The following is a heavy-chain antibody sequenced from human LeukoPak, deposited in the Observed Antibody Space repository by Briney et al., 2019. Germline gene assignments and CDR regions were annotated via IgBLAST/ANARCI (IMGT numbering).Heavy chain of an antibody. Sequence: SETLSLTCAVYGGSSSGYYWSWIRQPPGKGLEWIGEINHSGSTNYNPSLKSRVTISVDTSKNQFSLKLSSVTAADTAVYYCARRRTYGSGSLDYWGQGTLVTVSS. CDR3: ARRRTYGSGSLDY. CDR2: INHSGST. CDR1: GGSSSGYY. V-gene: IGHV4-34*01. D-gene: IGHD3-10*01. J-gene: IGHJ4*02.